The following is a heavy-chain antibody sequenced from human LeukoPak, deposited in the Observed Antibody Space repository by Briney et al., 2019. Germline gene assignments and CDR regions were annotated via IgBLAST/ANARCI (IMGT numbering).Heavy chain of an antibody. Sequence: GRSLRLSCAASGFTFTSYAMHWVRQAPGKGLEWVAVISFAGDIYYYADSVKGRFTISRDNSRSTLYLHMNSLRAEDTAVYYCARRGYSGYDLGPIDYWGQGTLVTVSS. CDR1: GFTFTSYA. V-gene: IGHV3-30*04. J-gene: IGHJ4*02. CDR3: ARRGYSGYDLGPIDY. CDR2: ISFAGDIY. D-gene: IGHD5-12*01.